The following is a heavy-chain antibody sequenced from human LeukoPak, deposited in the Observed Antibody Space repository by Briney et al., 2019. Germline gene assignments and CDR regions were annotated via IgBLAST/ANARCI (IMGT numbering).Heavy chain of an antibody. V-gene: IGHV4-34*01. Sequence: PSETLSLTCAVYGGSFSGYYWSWIRQPPGKGLEWIGEINHSGSTNYNPSLKSRVTISVDTSKNQFSLKLSSVTAADTAVYYCAADAGTTYSNYVVALDYWGQGTLVTVSS. CDR1: GGSFSGYY. J-gene: IGHJ4*02. CDR2: INHSGST. CDR3: AADAGTTYSNYVVALDY. D-gene: IGHD4-4*01.